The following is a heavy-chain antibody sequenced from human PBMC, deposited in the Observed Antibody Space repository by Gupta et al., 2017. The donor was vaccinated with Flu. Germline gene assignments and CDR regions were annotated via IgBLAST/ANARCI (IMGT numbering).Heavy chain of an antibody. Sequence: EVQLVESGGGLVQPGGSLRLSCAAAGFALSDMSMSWVRQAPGKGPELVANINRDGSVINYMDFVRGRFTISRDNAKNAVYFQMNSLRVDDTAVYYCARDVGSGDYDSWGQGTLVTVSS. CDR1: GFALSDMS. CDR3: ARDVGSGDYDS. CDR2: INRDGSVI. V-gene: IGHV3-7*01. J-gene: IGHJ5*01. D-gene: IGHD4-17*01.